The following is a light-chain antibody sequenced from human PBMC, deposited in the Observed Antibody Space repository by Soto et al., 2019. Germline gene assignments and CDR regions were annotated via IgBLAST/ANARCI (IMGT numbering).Light chain of an antibody. J-gene: IGKJ5*01. CDR1: QSFRGL. Sequence: VLTQSAVNLSLSPGEGATLSCRASQSFRGLLAWYQQKPGQAPRLLIYDAYNRATGIPPRFSGSGSGTDFTLTISSLEPEDSAVYYCQQRHMWPITFGQGTRLEIK. CDR2: DAY. CDR3: QQRHMWPIT. V-gene: IGKV3-11*01.